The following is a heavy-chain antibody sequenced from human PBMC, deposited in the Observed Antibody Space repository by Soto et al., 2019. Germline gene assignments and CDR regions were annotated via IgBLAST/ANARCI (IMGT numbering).Heavy chain of an antibody. D-gene: IGHD4-17*01. J-gene: IGHJ4*02. CDR3: ARALGDYGDY. Sequence: QGQLAESGGGVVQPGRSLRLSCAASGFTFSSYAMHWVRQAPGKGLEWVAVISYDGSNKYYADSVKGRFTISRDNSKITLYLQMNSLRVEDTAVYYCARALGDYGDYWGQGTLVTVSS. V-gene: IGHV3-30-3*01. CDR2: ISYDGSNK. CDR1: GFTFSSYA.